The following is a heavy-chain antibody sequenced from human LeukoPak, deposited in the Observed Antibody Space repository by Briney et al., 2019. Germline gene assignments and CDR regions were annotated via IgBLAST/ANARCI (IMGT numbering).Heavy chain of an antibody. Sequence: GGSLRLSCAASGFTFSSYGMHWVRQAPGKGLEWVAVIWYDGSNKYYADSVKGRFTISRDNAKNSLYLQMNSLRAEDTAVYYCARLIAVAGPNDAFDIWGQGTMVTVSS. D-gene: IGHD6-19*01. CDR2: IWYDGSNK. V-gene: IGHV3-33*01. CDR1: GFTFSSYG. CDR3: ARLIAVAGPNDAFDI. J-gene: IGHJ3*02.